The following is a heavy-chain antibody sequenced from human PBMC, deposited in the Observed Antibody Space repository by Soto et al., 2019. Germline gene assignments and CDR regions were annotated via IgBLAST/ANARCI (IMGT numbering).Heavy chain of an antibody. CDR3: ARDRRNSGYDLWFDP. CDR1: GGSISSGGYY. V-gene: IGHV4-31*03. Sequence: SETLSLTCTVSGGSISSGGYYWSWIRQHPGKGLEWIGYIYYSGSTYYNPSLKSRVTISVDTSKNQFSLKLSSVTAADAAVYYCARDRRNSGYDLWFDPWGQGTLVTVSS. CDR2: IYYSGST. D-gene: IGHD5-12*01. J-gene: IGHJ5*02.